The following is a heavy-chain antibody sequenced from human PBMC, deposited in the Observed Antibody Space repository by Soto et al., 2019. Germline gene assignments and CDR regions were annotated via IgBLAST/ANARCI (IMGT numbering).Heavy chain of an antibody. J-gene: IGHJ6*02. CDR1: GYSFTTFW. V-gene: IGHV5-51*01. CDR3: ARPGSSRNYSGHHYFALDV. CDR2: ISPGDSDT. D-gene: IGHD3-10*01. Sequence: PGESLKISCKASGYSFTTFWIGWVRQMPGKGLEWVGVISPGDSDTRYSPSFKGQVTISADKSISTAYLQWSSLKASDTAMYYCARPGSSRNYSGHHYFALDVWGQGTTVTVSS.